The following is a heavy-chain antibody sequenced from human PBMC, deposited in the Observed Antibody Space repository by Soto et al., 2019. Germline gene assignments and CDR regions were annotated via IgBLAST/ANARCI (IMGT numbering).Heavy chain of an antibody. CDR3: AREPGRDNWFDP. CDR2: IYYSGST. CDR1: GGSISSGGYY. Sequence: TLSLTCTVSGGSISSGGYYWSWIRQHPGKGLEWIGYIYYSGSTYYNPSLKSRVTISVDTSKNQFSLKLSSVTAADTAVYYCAREPGRDNWFDPWGQGTLVTVSS. V-gene: IGHV4-31*03. J-gene: IGHJ5*02. D-gene: IGHD1-26*01.